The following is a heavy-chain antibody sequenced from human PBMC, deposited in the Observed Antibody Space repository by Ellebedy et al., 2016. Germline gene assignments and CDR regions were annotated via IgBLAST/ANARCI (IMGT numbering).Heavy chain of an antibody. CDR3: ARLRLDYQLPDY. D-gene: IGHD2-2*01. CDR2: IYPGDSDT. J-gene: IGHJ4*02. CDR1: GYNFFNFW. V-gene: IGHV5-51*01. Sequence: GESLKISCKGSGYNFFNFWIGWVRQMPGKGLEWMGIIYPGDSDTRYSPSFQGQVTISADKSISTAYLQWSSLKASDTAMYYCARLRLDYQLPDYWGQGTLVTVSS.